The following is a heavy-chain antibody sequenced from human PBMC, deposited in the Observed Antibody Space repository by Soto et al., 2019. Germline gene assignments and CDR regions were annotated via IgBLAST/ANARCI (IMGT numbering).Heavy chain of an antibody. Sequence: SETLSVTCTVSGGSISSGGYYWSWNRQHPGKGLEWIGYIYYSGSTYYNPSLKSRVTISVDTSKNQFSLKLSSVTAADTAVYYCARGQEGARGMVRGVDYGMDVWGQGTTVTVSS. J-gene: IGHJ6*02. CDR1: GGSISSGGYY. CDR3: ARGQEGARGMVRGVDYGMDV. V-gene: IGHV4-31*03. D-gene: IGHD3-10*01. CDR2: IYYSGST.